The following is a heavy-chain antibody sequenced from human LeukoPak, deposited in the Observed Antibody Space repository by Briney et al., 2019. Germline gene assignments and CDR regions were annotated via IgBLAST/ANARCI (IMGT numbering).Heavy chain of an antibody. CDR1: GGSISSNNW. J-gene: IGHJ1*01. CDR2: TYHSGRT. Sequence: SGTLSLTCAVSGGSISSNNWWSWVRQPPGKGLEWIGETYHSGRTSYNPSLKSRVTISVDKSKNQFSLNLSSVTAADTAVYYCARDLSVVGAPGWGQGTLVTVSS. CDR3: ARDLSVVGAPG. V-gene: IGHV4-4*02. D-gene: IGHD2-15*01.